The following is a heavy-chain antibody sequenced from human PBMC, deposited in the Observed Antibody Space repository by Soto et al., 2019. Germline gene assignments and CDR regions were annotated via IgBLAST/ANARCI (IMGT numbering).Heavy chain of an antibody. D-gene: IGHD1-7*01. V-gene: IGHV3-23*01. CDR2: ISANGQGI. CDR1: GFTFSTYA. J-gene: IGHJ4*02. CDR3: AKDRNYPRDQFHY. Sequence: EVQLLESGGGLVQPGGSLRLSCAASGFTFSTYALSWVRQAPGKGLEWVSAISANGQGIYYADSVRGRFTISRDNSENTIFLHMDSLRAEDTAVYYCAKDRNYPRDQFHYWGQGTLVTVSS.